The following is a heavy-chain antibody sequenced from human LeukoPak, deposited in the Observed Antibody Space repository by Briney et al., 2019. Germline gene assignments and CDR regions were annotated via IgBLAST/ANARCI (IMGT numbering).Heavy chain of an antibody. V-gene: IGHV3-23*01. CDR2: ISGSGNRT. CDR1: GFTFSSYN. CDR3: AKDQRVVPLAY. Sequence: GGSLRLSCAASGFTFSSYNMNWVRQAPGKGLEWVSGISGSGNRTFYAASVKGRFTIFRDNSKNTLYLQMNSLRAEDTAVYYCAKDQRVVPLAYWGQGTLVIVSS. D-gene: IGHD2-15*01. J-gene: IGHJ4*02.